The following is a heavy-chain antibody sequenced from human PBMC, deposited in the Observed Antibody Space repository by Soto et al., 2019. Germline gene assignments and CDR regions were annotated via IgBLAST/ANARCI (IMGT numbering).Heavy chain of an antibody. CDR3: ARDVRGYDFWSDYFDY. CDR1: GFTFDDYA. CDR2: IKQDGSEK. D-gene: IGHD3-3*01. J-gene: IGHJ4*02. V-gene: IGHV3-7*03. Sequence: EVQLVESGGGLVQPGRSLRLSCAASGFTFDDYAMHWVRQAPGKGLEWGANIKQDGSEKYYVDSVKGRFTISRDNAKNSLYLQMNSLRAEDTAVYYCARDVRGYDFWSDYFDYWGQGTLVAVSS.